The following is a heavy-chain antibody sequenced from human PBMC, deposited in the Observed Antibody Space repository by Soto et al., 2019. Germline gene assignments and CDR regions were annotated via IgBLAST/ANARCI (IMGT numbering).Heavy chain of an antibody. V-gene: IGHV3-30-3*01. CDR2: ISYHGTNK. CDR1: GFTFSRYV. D-gene: IGHD6-19*01. J-gene: IGHJ3*01. Sequence: GGSLRLSCAASGFTFSRYVIHWARQAPGKGMEWVAVISYHGTNKYYADSVKGRFTISSDNSKNTLYLQMNSLRAEDTALYFCARGLSLITVADAFDVWGRGTMVTVSS. CDR3: ARGLSLITVADAFDV.